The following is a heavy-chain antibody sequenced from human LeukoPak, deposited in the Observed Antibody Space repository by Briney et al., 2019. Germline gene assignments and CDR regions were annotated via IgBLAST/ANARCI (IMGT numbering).Heavy chain of an antibody. CDR3: ASAVARPRYYYYYMDV. Sequence: SVKVSCKASGGTFSSYAISWVRQAPGQGLEWMGGIIPIFGTANYAQKFQGRVTITADESTSTAYMELSSLRSEDTAVYYCASAVARPRYYYYYMDVWGKGTTVTVSS. CDR1: GGTFSSYA. CDR2: IIPIFGTA. V-gene: IGHV1-69*13. J-gene: IGHJ6*03. D-gene: IGHD6-19*01.